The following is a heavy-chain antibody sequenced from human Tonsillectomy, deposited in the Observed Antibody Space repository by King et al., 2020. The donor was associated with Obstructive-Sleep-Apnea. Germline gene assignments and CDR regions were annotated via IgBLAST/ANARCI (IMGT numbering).Heavy chain of an antibody. CDR2: ISSSGSTI. V-gene: IGHV3-11*01. CDR1: GFTLSPYY. Sequence: VQLVESGGGLVKPGGSLRLSCAASGFTLSPYYMTLFRQAPGEGLEWVSYISSSGSTIYYADSVKGRFTVSRDNAKNSLFLQMNSLRAEDTAVYYCARELGGGSPYYYGMDVWGQGTTVTVSS. D-gene: IGHD1-26*01. CDR3: ARELGGGSPYYYGMDV. J-gene: IGHJ6*02.